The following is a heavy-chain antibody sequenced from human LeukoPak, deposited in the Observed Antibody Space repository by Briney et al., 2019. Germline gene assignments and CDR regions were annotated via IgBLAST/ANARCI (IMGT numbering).Heavy chain of an antibody. CDR2: IFPSGGEI. CDR3: ARDAYLVTTIVGAWYREGYFDY. V-gene: IGHV3-23*01. J-gene: IGHJ4*02. Sequence: GGSLRLSCAASGFTFSTFAMLWVRQPPGKGLEWVSSIFPSGGEIHYADSVKGRFSISRDNSENTLHLQMNSLTTDDTSMYYCARDAYLVTTIVGAWYREGYFDYWGQGALVTVSS. D-gene: IGHD5-12*01. CDR1: GFTFSTFA.